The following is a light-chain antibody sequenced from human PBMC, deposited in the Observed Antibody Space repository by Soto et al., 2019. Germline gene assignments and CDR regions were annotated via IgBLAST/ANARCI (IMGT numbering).Light chain of an antibody. J-gene: IGKJ2*01. CDR3: QHSFSAPHT. CDR2: AES. Sequence: DIQMTQSPSSLSASVGDRVTITCRASQSISSYLHWYQQKPGKAPTLLIYAESSLQRGVPSRFSGSGSGTEFTLTICSLQPGDFATYDCQHSFSAPHTFGQGTTLEI. V-gene: IGKV1-39*01. CDR1: QSISSY.